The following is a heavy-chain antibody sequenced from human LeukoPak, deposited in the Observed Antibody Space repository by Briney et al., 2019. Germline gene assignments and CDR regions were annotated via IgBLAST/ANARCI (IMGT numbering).Heavy chain of an antibody. Sequence: ETLSLTCTVSGTSISSGAYSWSWVRQASGKGLEWVSTLSGSGVSTYYADSVKGRFTISRDNSKNTLFLQLNSLRAEDTALYYCARSIREPGWYFDLWGRGTLVIVSS. D-gene: IGHD1-26*01. J-gene: IGHJ2*01. V-gene: IGHV3-23*01. CDR2: LSGSGVST. CDR3: ARSIREPGWYFDL. CDR1: GTSISSGAYS.